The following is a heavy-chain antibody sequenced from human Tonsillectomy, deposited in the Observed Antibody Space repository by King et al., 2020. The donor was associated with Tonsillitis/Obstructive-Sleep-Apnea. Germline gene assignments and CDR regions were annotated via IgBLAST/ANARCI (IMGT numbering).Heavy chain of an antibody. CDR2: IWYDGSNK. Sequence: VQLVESGGGVVQPGRSLRLSCAASGFTFSSYGMHWVRQAPGKGLEWVAVIWYDGSNKYYADSVKGRFTISRDNSKNTLYLQMNSLRAEDTAVYYCAREENSYGLDYWGQGPLVTVSS. CDR3: AREENSYGLDY. J-gene: IGHJ4*02. D-gene: IGHD5-18*01. CDR1: GFTFSSYG. V-gene: IGHV3-33*01.